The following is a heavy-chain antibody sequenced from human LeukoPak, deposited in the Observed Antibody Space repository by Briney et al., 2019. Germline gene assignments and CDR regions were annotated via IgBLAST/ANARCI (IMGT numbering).Heavy chain of an antibody. CDR3: ARGDQRVSSGWYGMGY. CDR2: INPSGGST. J-gene: IGHJ4*02. V-gene: IGHV1-46*01. CDR1: GYTFTYYY. D-gene: IGHD6-19*01. Sequence: ASVKVSCKASGYTFTYYYIHWVRQAPGQGLEWMGIINPSGGSTNYAQHFQGRVTMTRDISTSTAYMELSSLRSEDTAVYYCARGDQRVSSGWYGMGYWGQGTLVTVSS.